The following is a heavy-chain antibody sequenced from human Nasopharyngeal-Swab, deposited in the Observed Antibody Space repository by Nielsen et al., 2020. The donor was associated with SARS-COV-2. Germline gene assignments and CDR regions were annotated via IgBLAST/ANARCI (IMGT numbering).Heavy chain of an antibody. J-gene: IGHJ6*03. V-gene: IGHV3-7*03. CDR3: ARDIRFEEYMDV. CDR2: IKQDGSEK. Sequence: GVLKISCAASGFTFSTYNMNWVRQAPGKGLEWVANIKQDGSEKYYVDSVRGRFTISRDNAKNSLYLQMNSLRAEDTAVYYCARDIRFEEYMDVWGKGTTVTVSS. D-gene: IGHD3-10*01. CDR1: GFTFSTYN.